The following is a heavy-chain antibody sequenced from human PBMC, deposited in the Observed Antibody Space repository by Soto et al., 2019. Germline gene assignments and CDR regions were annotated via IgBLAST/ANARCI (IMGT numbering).Heavy chain of an antibody. CDR3: ANAPIVEDLFDY. CDR1: GFTFSSYA. D-gene: IGHD3-22*01. J-gene: IGHJ4*02. CDR2: ISGSGGST. V-gene: IGHV3-23*01. Sequence: EVQLLESGGGLVQPGGSLRLSCAASGFTFSSYAMSWVRQAPGKGLEWVSAISGSGGSTYYADSVKGRFTISRDNSKNTLYLQMNSLRAEDTAVYYCANAPIVEDLFDYWGQGTLVTVSS.